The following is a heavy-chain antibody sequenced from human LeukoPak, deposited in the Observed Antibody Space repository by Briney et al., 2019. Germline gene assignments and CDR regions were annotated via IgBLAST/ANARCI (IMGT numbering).Heavy chain of an antibody. Sequence: ASVKVSCKASGYTFTSYGISWVRQAPGQGLEWMGWISAYNGNTNYAQKLQGRVTMTTDTSTSTAYMELRSVRSDDTAVYYCARENYYESSGYYGDYYYYYMDVWGKGTTVTVSS. CDR1: GYTFTSYG. V-gene: IGHV1-18*01. CDR3: ARENYYESSGYYGDYYYYYMDV. D-gene: IGHD3-22*01. J-gene: IGHJ6*03. CDR2: ISAYNGNT.